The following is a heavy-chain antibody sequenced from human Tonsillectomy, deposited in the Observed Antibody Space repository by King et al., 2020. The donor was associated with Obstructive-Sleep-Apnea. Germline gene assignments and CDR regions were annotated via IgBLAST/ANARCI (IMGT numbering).Heavy chain of an antibody. D-gene: IGHD2-15*01. J-gene: IGHJ4*02. CDR3: AKDQCSGGSCYPGV. CDR2: IRYDGANN. CDR1: GFTFSNFD. Sequence: HVQLVESGGGVVQPGKSLRLSCAASGFTFSNFDMLWVRQAPGKGLEWVAFIRYDGANNYYADSVKGRFTFSRDNSKNTVSLQMNSLRPEDTAVYYCAKDQCSGGSCYPGVWGQGTLVTVSS. V-gene: IGHV3-30*02.